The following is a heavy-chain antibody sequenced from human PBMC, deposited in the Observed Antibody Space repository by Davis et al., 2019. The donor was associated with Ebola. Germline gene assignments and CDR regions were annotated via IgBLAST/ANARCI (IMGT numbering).Heavy chain of an antibody. D-gene: IGHD3-9*01. J-gene: IGHJ4*02. Sequence: ASVKVSCKASGYTFTSYYMHWVRQAPGQGLEWMGWISAYNGNTNYAQKLQGRVTMTTDTSTSTAYMELRSLRSDDTAVYYCARDSNRYRKHVDYWGQGTLVTVSS. CDR2: ISAYNGNT. CDR3: ARDSNRYRKHVDY. CDR1: GYTFTSYY. V-gene: IGHV1-18*04.